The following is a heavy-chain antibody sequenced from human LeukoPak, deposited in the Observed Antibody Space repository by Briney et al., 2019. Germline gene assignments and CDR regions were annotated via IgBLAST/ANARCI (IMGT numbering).Heavy chain of an antibody. CDR2: IYSGGST. J-gene: IGHJ4*02. CDR3: AKGVGELAAHPPL. D-gene: IGHD6-6*01. CDR1: GFTVSSNY. V-gene: IGHV3-53*05. Sequence: GGSLRLSCAASGFTVSSNYMSWVRQAPGKGLEWVSVIYSGGSTYYADSVKGRFTISRDNPKNTLYLQMNSLRAEDTAVYYCAKGVGELAAHPPLWGQGTLVTVSS.